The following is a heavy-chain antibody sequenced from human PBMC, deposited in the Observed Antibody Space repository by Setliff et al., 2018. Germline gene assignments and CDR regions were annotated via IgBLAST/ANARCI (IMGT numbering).Heavy chain of an antibody. CDR3: ARLPNYVWGSPVDY. J-gene: IGHJ4*02. Sequence: PSETLSLTCTVSGASITNINSYWGLIRQPPGKGLEWIGSIFYSGRTFYNPSLKSRVTISVDTSKNQFSLTLSSVTAADTAVYYCARLPNYVWGSPVDYWGQGTLVTVSS. D-gene: IGHD3-16*01. CDR1: GASITNINSY. V-gene: IGHV4-39*01. CDR2: IFYSGRT.